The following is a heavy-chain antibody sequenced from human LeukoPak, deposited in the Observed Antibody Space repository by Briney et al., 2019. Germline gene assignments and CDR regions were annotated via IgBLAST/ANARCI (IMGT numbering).Heavy chain of an antibody. D-gene: IGHD2-15*01. Sequence: PGGSLRVSCAASGFTVSSNYMSWVRQAPGKGLEWVSVIYSGGSTYYADSVKGRFTISRDNSKNTLYLQMNSLRAEDTAVYYCARESLLAATFDYWGQGTLVTVSS. CDR2: IYSGGST. CDR3: ARESLLAATFDY. V-gene: IGHV3-66*01. J-gene: IGHJ4*02. CDR1: GFTVSSNY.